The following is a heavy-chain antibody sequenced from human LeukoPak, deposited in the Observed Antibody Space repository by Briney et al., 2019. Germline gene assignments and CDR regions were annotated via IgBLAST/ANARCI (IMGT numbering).Heavy chain of an antibody. CDR2: IRYDGSNK. CDR3: ANTRTSYQLLPFDY. CDR1: GFTFSSYG. D-gene: IGHD2-2*01. J-gene: IGHJ4*02. Sequence: PGGSLRLSCAASGFTFSSYGMHWVRQAPGKGLEWVAFIRYDGSNKYYADSVKGRFTISRDSSRNTVHLQMNSLRAEDTAVYYCANTRTSYQLLPFDYWGQGTLVTVSS. V-gene: IGHV3-30*02.